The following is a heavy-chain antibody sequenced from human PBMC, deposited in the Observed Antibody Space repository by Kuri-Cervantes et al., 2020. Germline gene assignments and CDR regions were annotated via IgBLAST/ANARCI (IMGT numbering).Heavy chain of an antibody. CDR2: ILKSDGST. D-gene: IGHD1-14*01. V-gene: IGHV3-23*01. J-gene: IGHJ4*02. CDR1: GFSFSTYD. Sequence: GGSLRLSCAASGFSFSTYDMTWARQAPGKGLEWVSVILKSDGSTHYTDSVKGRFTISRDNSRNTLYLQMDSLRADDTAVYYCAKTGPFYFESWGQGTLVTVSS. CDR3: AKTGPFYFES.